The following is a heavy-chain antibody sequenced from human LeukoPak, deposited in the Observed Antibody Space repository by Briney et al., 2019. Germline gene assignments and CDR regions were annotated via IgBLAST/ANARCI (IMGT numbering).Heavy chain of an antibody. CDR1: GYTFTSYG. CDR3: AREEAAAALDAFDI. D-gene: IGHD6-13*01. V-gene: IGHV1-18*01. Sequence: ASVKVSCKASGYTFTSYGISWVRQAPGQGLEWMGWISAYNGNTNYAQKLQGRVTMTTDTSTSTAYMELRSLRSDDTAVYYCAREEAAAALDAFDIWGRGTMVTVSS. J-gene: IGHJ3*02. CDR2: ISAYNGNT.